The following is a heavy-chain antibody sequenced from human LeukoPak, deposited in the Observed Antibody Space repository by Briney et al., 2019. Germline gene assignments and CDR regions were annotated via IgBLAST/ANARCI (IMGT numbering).Heavy chain of an antibody. J-gene: IGHJ4*02. CDR3: ARGYSSSWYFPTDSRDY. CDR2: IYSGGST. CDR1: GFTVSSNY. V-gene: IGHV3-66*01. Sequence: GGSLRLSCAASGFTVSSNYMSWVRQAPGKGLEWVSVIYSGGSTYYADSVKGRFTISRDNSKNTLYLQMNSLRAEDTAVYYCARGYSSSWYFPTDSRDYWGQGTLVTVSS. D-gene: IGHD6-13*01.